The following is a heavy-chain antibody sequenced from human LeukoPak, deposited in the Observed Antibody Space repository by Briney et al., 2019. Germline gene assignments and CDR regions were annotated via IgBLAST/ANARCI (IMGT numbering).Heavy chain of an antibody. CDR3: ANGFFAVAGTGAFDI. J-gene: IGHJ3*02. CDR1: GFTLSIYR. D-gene: IGHD6-19*01. V-gene: IGHV3-30*18. CDR2: ISYDGSNK. Sequence: PGGSLRLSCSASGFTLSIYRMHWVRQAPGKGLEGVAVISYDGSNKYYADSVKGRFTISRDNSKNTLYLQMNSLRAEDTAVYYCANGFFAVAGTGAFDIWGQGTMVTVSS.